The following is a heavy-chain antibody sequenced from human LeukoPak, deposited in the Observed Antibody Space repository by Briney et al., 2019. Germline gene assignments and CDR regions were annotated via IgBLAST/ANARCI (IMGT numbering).Heavy chain of an antibody. V-gene: IGHV1-69-2*01. CDR2: VDPEDGET. CDR3: ATDPSHSSGYHNNWFDP. J-gene: IGHJ5*02. CDR1: GYTFTDYY. Sequence: ASVKVSCKVSGYTFTDYYMHWVQQAPGKGLEWMGLVDPEDGETIYAEKFQGRVTITADTSTDTAYMELSSLRSEDTAVYYCATDPSHSSGYHNNWFDPWGQGTLVTVSS. D-gene: IGHD3-22*01.